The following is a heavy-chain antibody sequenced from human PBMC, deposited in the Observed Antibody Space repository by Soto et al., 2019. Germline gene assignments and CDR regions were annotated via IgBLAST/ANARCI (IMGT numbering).Heavy chain of an antibody. CDR2: ITAYNGNR. J-gene: IGHJ4*02. Sequence: QVLLVQSGAEVKNSGASVKVSCKASGYDFNNYGFNWLRQSPRRGLEWLGWITAYNGNRKYAENFQGRITMTTDSSTNTGYLEVRSLTSDDTAVYYCARAYASSLRWPHDDYWGQGTLVTVSS. D-gene: IGHD2-21*01. CDR3: ARAYASSLRWPHDDY. CDR1: GYDFNNYG. V-gene: IGHV1-18*04.